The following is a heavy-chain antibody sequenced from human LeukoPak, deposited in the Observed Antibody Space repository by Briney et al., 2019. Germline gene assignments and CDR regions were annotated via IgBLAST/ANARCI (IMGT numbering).Heavy chain of an antibody. Sequence: GASVKVSCKASAYTFSDFFIHWWRQAPGQGLEWMGWINPETGDTDYAHNFQGRVTMTRDTSVLTAYMDLIRLTYDDTAIYYCARVRGSGRFSGNWFDPWGQGTLVTVSS. CDR1: AYTFSDFF. V-gene: IGHV1-2*02. CDR2: INPETGDT. D-gene: IGHD1-26*01. CDR3: ARVRGSGRFSGNWFDP. J-gene: IGHJ5*02.